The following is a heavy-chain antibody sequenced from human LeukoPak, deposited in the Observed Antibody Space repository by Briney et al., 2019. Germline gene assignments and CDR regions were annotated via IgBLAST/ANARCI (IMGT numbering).Heavy chain of an antibody. V-gene: IGHV4-59*08. J-gene: IGHJ4*02. CDR1: GGSMSSYY. CDR3: ARRDSSVWYLDY. Sequence: SETLSLTCNVSGGSMSSYYSSWIRQTPGKGLEWIGYIYYSGSTNNNPSLKSRVTISIDTSKNQFSLRLSSVTAADTAIYYCARRDSSVWYLDYWGQGTLVTVSS. CDR2: IYYSGST. D-gene: IGHD6-19*01.